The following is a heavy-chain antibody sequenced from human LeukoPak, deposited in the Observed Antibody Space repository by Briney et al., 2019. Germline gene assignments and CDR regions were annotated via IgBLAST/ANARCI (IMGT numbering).Heavy chain of an antibody. D-gene: IGHD3-10*01. CDR1: GFTVDTYY. J-gene: IGHJ4*02. CDR2: IYSDDST. CDR3: ARDIAGKFGELSLDY. V-gene: IGHV3-53*01. Sequence: GGSLRLSCAASGFTVDTYYMNWVRQAPGKGLEWVSVIYSDDSTYYADSVKGRFTISRDNSKNTLYLQTHSLRAEDTAVYYCARDIAGKFGELSLDYWGQGTLVTVSS.